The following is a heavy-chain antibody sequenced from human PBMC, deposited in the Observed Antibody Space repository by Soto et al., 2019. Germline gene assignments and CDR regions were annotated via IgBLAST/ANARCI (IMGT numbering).Heavy chain of an antibody. CDR2: IYSGGST. D-gene: IGHD3-3*01. CDR3: XRGTYYDFWSGSGTEYYFDY. V-gene: IGHV3-53*01. Sequence: KGLXWVSVIYSGGSTYYADSVKGRFTISRDNSKNTLYLQMNSLRAEDTAVYYCXRGTYYDFWSGSGTEYYFDYWGQGTLVTVPQ. J-gene: IGHJ4*02.